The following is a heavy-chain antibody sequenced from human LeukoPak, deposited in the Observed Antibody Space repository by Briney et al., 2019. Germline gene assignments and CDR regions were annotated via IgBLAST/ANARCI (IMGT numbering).Heavy chain of an antibody. CDR3: AKRQRIALFGVNTDYFDY. J-gene: IGHJ4*02. V-gene: IGHV3-23*01. CDR2: ISDSGAGT. D-gene: IGHD3-3*01. Sequence: GGSLRLSCAASGFTFSSYWMSWVRQAPGQGLEWVSSISDSGAGTYFADSVKGRFIISRDNSKNTLYLQMSSLRADDTAVYYCAKRQRIALFGVNTDYFDYWGQGTLVTVSS. CDR1: GFTFSSYW.